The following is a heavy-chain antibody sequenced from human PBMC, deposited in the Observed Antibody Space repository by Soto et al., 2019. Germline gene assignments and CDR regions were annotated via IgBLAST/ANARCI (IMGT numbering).Heavy chain of an antibody. CDR2: IDPRDSYV. CDR1: GYTFTTFW. CDR3: ARLFCSTTTCDSSFDP. Sequence: GESLKISCTGFGYTFTTFWISWVRQMPGKGLEWMGRIDPRDSYVNYSPSFQGHVTISLDKSISTAYLQWGSLKASDTAMYYCARLFCSTTTCDSSFDPWGQGTLVTVSS. V-gene: IGHV5-10-1*01. D-gene: IGHD2-2*01. J-gene: IGHJ5*02.